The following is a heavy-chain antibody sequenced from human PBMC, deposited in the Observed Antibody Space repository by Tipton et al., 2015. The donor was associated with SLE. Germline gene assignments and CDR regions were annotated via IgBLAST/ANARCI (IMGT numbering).Heavy chain of an antibody. Sequence: TLSLTCTVSGASVSSFCWNWIRQSPGKGLEWIACVCNSVSTNYDPSLKSRGTISVDTSKNHFSLELSSVTAADTAVYYCARAGGGDSNRFDPWGQGTLVTVSS. CDR2: VCNSVST. CDR1: GASVSSFC. D-gene: IGHD2-21*01. J-gene: IGHJ5*02. V-gene: IGHV4-59*02. CDR3: ARAGGGDSNRFDP.